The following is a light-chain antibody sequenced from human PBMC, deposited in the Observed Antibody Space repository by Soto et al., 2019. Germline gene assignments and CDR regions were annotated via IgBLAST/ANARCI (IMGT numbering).Light chain of an antibody. CDR1: QTIGSS. Sequence: DIQMTQSPSSLSASVGDRVTLTCRASQTIGSSVNWYQQKSGTAPKLLIYSASTLQSGVPSRFRGSESGTDFSLTIASLQPEDFAVYYCQQSKSAPYTFGQGTKVDIK. V-gene: IGKV1-39*01. CDR3: QQSKSAPYT. CDR2: SAS. J-gene: IGKJ2*01.